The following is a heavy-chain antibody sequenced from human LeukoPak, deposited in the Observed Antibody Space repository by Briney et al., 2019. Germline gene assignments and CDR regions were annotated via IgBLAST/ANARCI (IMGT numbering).Heavy chain of an antibody. CDR2: IKQDGSEE. V-gene: IGHV3-7*01. CDR3: ARRTLYLSGNYYPDY. D-gene: IGHD1-26*01. CDR1: GFTFNSYW. Sequence: PGGSLRLSCAASGFTFNSYWMSWVRQAPGKGLEWVANIKQDGSEEYYVDSVKGRFTISRDNAKNSLYLQMNSLRAEDTAVYYCARRTLYLSGNYYPDYWGQGTLVTVSS. J-gene: IGHJ4*02.